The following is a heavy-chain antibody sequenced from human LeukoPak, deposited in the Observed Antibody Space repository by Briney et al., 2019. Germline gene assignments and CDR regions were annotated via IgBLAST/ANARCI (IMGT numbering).Heavy chain of an antibody. CDR2: IIPIFGTA. D-gene: IGHD3-10*01. Sequence: SVKVSCKASGGTISSYAISWVRQAPGQGLEWMGGIIPIFGTANYAQKFQGRVTITADESTSTAYMELSSLRSEDTAVYYCATHYYGSGSYYPYFDYWGQGTLVTVSS. CDR1: GGTISSYA. V-gene: IGHV1-69*13. J-gene: IGHJ4*02. CDR3: ATHYYGSGSYYPYFDY.